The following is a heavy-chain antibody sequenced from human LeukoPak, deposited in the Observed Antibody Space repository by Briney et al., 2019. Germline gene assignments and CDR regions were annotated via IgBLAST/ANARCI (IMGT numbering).Heavy chain of an antibody. V-gene: IGHV4-59*08. CDR1: GGSIIDFY. CDR2: IYYSGST. CDR3: VGDKRLLQTPDGFEY. J-gene: IGHJ3*01. D-gene: IGHD5-24*01. Sequence: SETLSLTCTVSGGSIIDFYWSWIRQPPGKGLEWIGYIYYSGSTIHNPSLESRVTISVDTSKSQFSLKLTSVTAADTAVYYCVGDKRLLQTPDGFEYWGQGTTVTGSS.